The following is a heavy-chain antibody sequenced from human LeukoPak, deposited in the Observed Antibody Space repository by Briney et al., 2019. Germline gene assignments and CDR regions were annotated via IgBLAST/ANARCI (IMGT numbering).Heavy chain of an antibody. CDR3: ATSSSSWYYFDY. J-gene: IGHJ4*02. CDR2: ISGSGGST. Sequence: RGSLRLSCAASGFTFSSYAMSWVRQAPGKGLEWVSAISGSGGSTYYADSVKGRFTISRDNSKNTLYLQMNSLRAEDTAVYYCATSSSSWYYFDYWGQGTLVTVSS. CDR1: GFTFSSYA. V-gene: IGHV3-23*01. D-gene: IGHD6-13*01.